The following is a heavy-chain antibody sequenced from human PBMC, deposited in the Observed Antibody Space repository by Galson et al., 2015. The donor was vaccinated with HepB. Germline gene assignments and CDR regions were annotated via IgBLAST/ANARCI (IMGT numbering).Heavy chain of an antibody. D-gene: IGHD2-15*01. CDR3: AREQRDCSGANCNAGAFDI. CDR1: GYTFRNYG. J-gene: IGHJ3*02. V-gene: IGHV1-18*01. Sequence: SVKVSCKASGYTFRNYGVNWVRQAPGQGLEWMGWSSPYNGNTRYVQNFQGRVTMTTDTSATTAYMELRSLTYDDTAVYYCAREQRDCSGANCNAGAFDIWGQGTMVIVSS. CDR2: SSPYNGNT.